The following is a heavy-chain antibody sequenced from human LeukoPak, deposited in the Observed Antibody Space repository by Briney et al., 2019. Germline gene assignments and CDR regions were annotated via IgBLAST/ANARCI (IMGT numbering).Heavy chain of an antibody. CDR2: ISGSGSGT. D-gene: IGHD2-2*01. J-gene: IGHJ3*02. CDR3: ATVKCSSTSCPILLGAAFDI. CDR1: GFTFSSYA. V-gene: IGHV3-23*01. Sequence: GGSLRLSCAASGFTFSSYAMSWVRQAPGEGLQWVSGISGSGSGTYYADSVRGRFTISRDNSKNTLYLQMNSLRAEDTAVYYCATVKCSSTSCPILLGAAFDIWGQGTMVTVSS.